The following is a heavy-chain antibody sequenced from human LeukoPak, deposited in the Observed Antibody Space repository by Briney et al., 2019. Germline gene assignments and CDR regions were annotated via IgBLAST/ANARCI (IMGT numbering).Heavy chain of an antibody. J-gene: IGHJ4*01. CDR3: AREALMPVAPVKIGTSNRPLYENNVLNV. CDR2: IYGDDEA. Sequence: GGSLRLSCAASGFTITTNYMNWVRQAPGQGLEWVSVIYGDDEANYADSVKGRFTISRDNSKNTLYLQMNSLRANDTAVYYCAREALMPVAPVKIGTSNRPLYENNVLNVWAQGT. CDR1: GFTITTNY. V-gene: IGHV3-53*01. D-gene: IGHD1/OR15-1a*01.